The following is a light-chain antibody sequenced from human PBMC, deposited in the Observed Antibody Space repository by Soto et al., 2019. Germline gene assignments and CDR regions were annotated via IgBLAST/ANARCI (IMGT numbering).Light chain of an antibody. J-gene: IGKJ1*01. CDR1: QSVSSNY. CDR2: GAS. Sequence: EIVLTQSPGTLSLSPGERATLSCRTNQSVSSNYLAWYHQKPGQAPRLLIYGASSRATGIPDRFGGSGSGTDFTLTISRLEPEDFAVYYCQQRSNWPPWTFGQGTKVDIK. V-gene: IGKV3D-20*02. CDR3: QQRSNWPPWT.